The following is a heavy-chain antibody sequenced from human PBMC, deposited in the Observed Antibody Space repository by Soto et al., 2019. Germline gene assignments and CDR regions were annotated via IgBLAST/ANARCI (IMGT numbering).Heavy chain of an antibody. CDR2: IYYSGST. D-gene: IGHD6-6*01. CDR3: ARVGSSSFPPYYYYGMDV. V-gene: IGHV4-59*01. J-gene: IGHJ6*02. Sequence: GPRTGSPSETLSLTCTVSGGSISSYYWSWIRQPHGKGLEWIGYIYYSGSTNYNPSLKSRVTISVDTSKNQFSLKLSSVTAADTAVYYCARVGSSSFPPYYYYGMDVWGQGTTVTVSS. CDR1: GGSISSYY.